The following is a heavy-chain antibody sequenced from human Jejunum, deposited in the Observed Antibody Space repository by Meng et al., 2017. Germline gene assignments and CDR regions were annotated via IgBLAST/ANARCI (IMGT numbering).Heavy chain of an antibody. D-gene: IGHD3-3*01. CDR3: VRGGQDQAYYDFWSGPFDP. CDR2: IYHSGST. J-gene: IGHJ5*02. Sequence: QVTVRESGPGLRKPLGTRSLTCAVFGGSITRRNWCSWVGQLPGKGLEWIGEIYHSGSTNYTPSLESRVTISLDKSQNHFSLKVKSVTAADTAVYYCVRGGQDQAYYDFWSGPFDPWGQGTLVTVSS. V-gene: IGHV4-4*02. CDR1: GGSITRRNW.